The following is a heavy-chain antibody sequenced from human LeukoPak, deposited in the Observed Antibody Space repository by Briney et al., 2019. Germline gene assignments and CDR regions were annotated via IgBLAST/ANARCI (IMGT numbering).Heavy chain of an antibody. CDR1: GGSISSGGYY. Sequence: SETLSLTCTVSGGSISSGGYYWSWIRQHPGKGLEWIGYIYYSGSTYYNPSLKSRVTLSVDTSKNQFSLKLSSVTAADTAVYYCAREGQILTGTPVFDYWGQGTLVTVSS. CDR2: IYYSGST. CDR3: AREGQILTGTPVFDY. V-gene: IGHV4-31*03. D-gene: IGHD1-7*01. J-gene: IGHJ4*02.